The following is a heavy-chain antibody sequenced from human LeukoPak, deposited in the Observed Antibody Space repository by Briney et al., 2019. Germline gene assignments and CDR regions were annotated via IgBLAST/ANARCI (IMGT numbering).Heavy chain of an antibody. CDR1: GFTFSDYA. CDR2: ISYDGSRK. Sequence: GRSLRLSCAASGFTFSDYAMHWVRQPPGEGLEWMAVISYDGSRKYYIDSVKGRFTISRDSSKNTVYLQMNSLRLDDTAVYYCARETTGYFDPWGQGTLVAVSS. D-gene: IGHD3-9*01. J-gene: IGHJ5*02. CDR3: ARETTGYFDP. V-gene: IGHV3-30*04.